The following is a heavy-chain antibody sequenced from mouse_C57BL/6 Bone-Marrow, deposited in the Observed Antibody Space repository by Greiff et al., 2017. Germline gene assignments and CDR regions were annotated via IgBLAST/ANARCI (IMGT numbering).Heavy chain of an antibody. Sequence: VQRVESGPGLVAPSQSLSITCTVSGFSLTSYAISWVRQPPGKGLEWLGVIWTGGGTNYNSALKSRLSISKDNSKSQVFLKMNSLQTDDTARYYCARKGYYGSSYVDWYFDVWGTGTTVTVSS. CDR2: IWTGGGT. CDR1: GFSLTSYA. D-gene: IGHD1-1*01. CDR3: ARKGYYGSSYVDWYFDV. V-gene: IGHV2-9-1*01. J-gene: IGHJ1*03.